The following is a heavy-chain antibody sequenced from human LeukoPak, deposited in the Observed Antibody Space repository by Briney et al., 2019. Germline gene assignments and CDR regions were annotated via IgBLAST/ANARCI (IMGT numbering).Heavy chain of an antibody. D-gene: IGHD3-10*01. V-gene: IGHV4-39*07. J-gene: IGHJ6*03. CDR3: ARSGVLLWFGESQSYYYYYMDV. CDR1: GGSISSSSYY. CDR2: IYYSGST. Sequence: SETLSLTCTVSGGSISSSSYYWGWIRQPPGKGLEWIGSIYYSGSTYYNPSLKSRVTISVDTSKNQFSLKLSSVTAADTAVYYCARSGVLLWFGESQSYYYYYMDVWGKGTTVTVSS.